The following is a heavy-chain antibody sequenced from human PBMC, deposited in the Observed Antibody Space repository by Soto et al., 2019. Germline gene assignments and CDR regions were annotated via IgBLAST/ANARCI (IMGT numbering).Heavy chain of an antibody. V-gene: IGHV3-11*06. J-gene: IGHJ4*02. CDR2: ISSSSSYT. CDR1: GFTFSDYY. CDR3: TRDPTYYYERTNLGQFDY. D-gene: IGHD3-22*01. Sequence: QVQLVESGGGLVKPGGSLRLSCAASGFTFSDYYMSWIRHAPGKGLEWVSYISSSSSYTNYADSVKGRFTISRDNAKNSLYLQMNSLRAEDTAVYYCTRDPTYYYERTNLGQFDYWGQGTLVTVSS.